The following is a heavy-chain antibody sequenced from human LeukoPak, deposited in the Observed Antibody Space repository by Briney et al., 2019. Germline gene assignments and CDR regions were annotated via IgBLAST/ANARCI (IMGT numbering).Heavy chain of an antibody. V-gene: IGHV4-34*01. D-gene: IGHD2/OR15-2a*01. CDR2: INHSGGT. CDR1: GGSFSGYY. J-gene: IGHJ4*02. Sequence: SETLSLTCAVYGGSFSGYYWNWIRQPPGKGLEWIGEINHSGGTKYNPTLKSRVTISVDTSKNQLSLKLSSVTAADTAVYYCARLLGGYWGQGTLVTVSS. CDR3: ARLLGGY.